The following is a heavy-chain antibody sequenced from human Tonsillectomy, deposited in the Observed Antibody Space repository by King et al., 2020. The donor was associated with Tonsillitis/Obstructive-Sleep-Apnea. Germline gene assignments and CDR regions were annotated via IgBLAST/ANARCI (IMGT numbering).Heavy chain of an antibody. CDR3: VHRGEGGSSSLSAFDY. V-gene: IGHV2-5*02. CDR2: IYWDVDK. J-gene: IGHJ4*02. D-gene: IGHD6-13*01. Sequence: TLKESGPTLVKPTQTLTLTCTFSGFSLSTSCVGVGWIREPPGKALEWLALIYWDVDKRYSPRLKSKLTIPKDTSNNQVALTMTNMDPVDTATYYCVHRGEGGSSSLSAFDYWGQGTLVTVSS. CDR1: GFSLSTSCVG.